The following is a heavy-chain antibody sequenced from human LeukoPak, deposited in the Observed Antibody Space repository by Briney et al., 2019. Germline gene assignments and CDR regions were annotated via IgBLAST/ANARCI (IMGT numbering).Heavy chain of an antibody. CDR1: GFTFSDYY. Sequence: GGSLRLSCAASGFTFSDYYMSWIRQAPGKGLEWVSYISSSGSTIYYADSVKGRFTISRDNAENSLYLQMNSLRAEDTAVYYCARVATSSGWYPMGYWGQGTLVTVSS. V-gene: IGHV3-11*01. D-gene: IGHD6-19*01. CDR2: ISSSGSTI. CDR3: ARVATSSGWYPMGY. J-gene: IGHJ4*02.